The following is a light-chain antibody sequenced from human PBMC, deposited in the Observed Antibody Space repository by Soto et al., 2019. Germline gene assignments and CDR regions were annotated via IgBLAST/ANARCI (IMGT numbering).Light chain of an antibody. CDR1: SFNIGTNL. CDR3: AAWDDSLSGYV. CDR2: RNN. V-gene: IGLV1-47*01. Sequence: QSVLTQPPSASGTPGQRVTISCSGSSFNIGTNLVYWYQQLPGTAPKVLIYRNNQRPSGVPDRFSGAKSGTSASLAISGLRSEDEADYYCAAWDDSLSGYVFGTGTKVT. J-gene: IGLJ1*01.